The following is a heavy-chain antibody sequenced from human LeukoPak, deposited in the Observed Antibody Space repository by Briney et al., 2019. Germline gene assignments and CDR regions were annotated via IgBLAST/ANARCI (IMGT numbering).Heavy chain of an antibody. CDR3: VRGLGIVVPAARYYYYYYMDV. CDR1: GGSFSGYY. Sequence: SETLSLTCAVYGGSFSGYYWSWIRQPPGKGLEWIGEINHSGSTNYNPSLKSRVTISVDTSKNQFSLKLSSVTAADTAVYYCVRGLGIVVPAARYYYYYYMDVWGKGTTVTVSS. J-gene: IGHJ6*03. V-gene: IGHV4-34*01. CDR2: INHSGST. D-gene: IGHD2-2*01.